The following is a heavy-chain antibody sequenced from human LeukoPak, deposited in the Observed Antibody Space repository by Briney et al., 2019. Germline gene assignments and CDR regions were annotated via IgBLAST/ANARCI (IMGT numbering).Heavy chain of an antibody. V-gene: IGHV3-21*01. J-gene: IGHJ4*02. D-gene: IGHD3-3*01. CDR1: GFTFSSYS. CDR3: ASGPLDRYYDFWSGYLTDY. CDR2: ISSSSSYI. Sequence: GGSLRLSCAASGFTFSSYSMNWVRQAPGKGLEWVSSISSSSSYIYYADSVKGRFTISRDNAKNSLYLQMNSLRAEDTAVYYCASGPLDRYYDFWSGYLTDYWGQGTLVTVSS.